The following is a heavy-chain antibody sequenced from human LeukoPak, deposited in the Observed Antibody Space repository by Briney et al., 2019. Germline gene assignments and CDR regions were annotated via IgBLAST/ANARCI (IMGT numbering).Heavy chain of an antibody. CDR1: GFTFSSYG. V-gene: IGHV3-30*18. D-gene: IGHD3-3*01. CDR3: AKSSDYDFWSGYFFGGENYFDY. Sequence: GGSLRLSCAASGFTFSSYGMHWVRQAPGKGPEWVAVISYDGSNKYYADSVKGRFTISRDNSKNTLYLQMNSLRAEDTAVYYCAKSSDYDFWSGYFFGGENYFDYWGQGTLVTVSS. CDR2: ISYDGSNK. J-gene: IGHJ4*02.